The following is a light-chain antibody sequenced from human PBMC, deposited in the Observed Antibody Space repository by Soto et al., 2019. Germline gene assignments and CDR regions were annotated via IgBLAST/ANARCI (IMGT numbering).Light chain of an antibody. CDR3: AAWDDSLNGRV. CDR2: YDN. V-gene: IGLV1-44*01. CDR1: NSNIGSNT. Sequence: QSVLTQPPSASGTPGQRVTISCSGSNSNIGSNTVNWYQQLPGTAPKLLIYYDNLRPSGVPDRISGSKSGTSASLAISGLQADAEADYYCAAWDDSLNGRVFGIGTKLTVL. J-gene: IGLJ1*01.